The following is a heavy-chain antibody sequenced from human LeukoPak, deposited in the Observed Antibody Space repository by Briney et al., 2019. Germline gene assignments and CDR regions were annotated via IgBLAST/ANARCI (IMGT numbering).Heavy chain of an antibody. CDR3: ARNLVGGYYYYYMDV. CDR1: GGSISSYY. V-gene: IGHV4-4*09. J-gene: IGHJ6*03. Sequence: PSETLSLTCTVSGGSISSYYWSWIRQPPGKGLEWIGYIYTSGSTNYNPSLKSRVTISVATSKNQFSLKLSPVTAADTAVYYCARNLVGGYYYYYMDVWGKGTTVTVSS. CDR2: IYTSGST. D-gene: IGHD4-11*01.